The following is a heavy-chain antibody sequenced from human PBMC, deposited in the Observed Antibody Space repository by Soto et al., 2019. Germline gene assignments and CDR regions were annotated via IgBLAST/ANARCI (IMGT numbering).Heavy chain of an antibody. Sequence: SVKVSCKASGGTFSSYAISWVRQAPGQGLEWMGGIIPIFGTANYAQKFQGRVTITADKSTSTAYMELSSLRSEDTAVYYCARGTTVVTNFDYWGKGTLATVAS. D-gene: IGHD4-17*01. J-gene: IGHJ4*02. CDR1: GGTFSSYA. CDR3: ARGTTVVTNFDY. CDR2: IIPIFGTA. V-gene: IGHV1-69*06.